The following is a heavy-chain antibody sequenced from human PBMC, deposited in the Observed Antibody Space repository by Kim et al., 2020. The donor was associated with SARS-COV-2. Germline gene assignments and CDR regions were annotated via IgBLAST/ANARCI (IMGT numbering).Heavy chain of an antibody. Sequence: PKSRVTISEDTSKNQFSLKLSSVTAADTAVYYCARGLAAAGTKGAYFDYWGQGTLVTVSS. D-gene: IGHD6-13*01. CDR3: ARGLAAAGTKGAYFDY. J-gene: IGHJ4*02. V-gene: IGHV4-34*01.